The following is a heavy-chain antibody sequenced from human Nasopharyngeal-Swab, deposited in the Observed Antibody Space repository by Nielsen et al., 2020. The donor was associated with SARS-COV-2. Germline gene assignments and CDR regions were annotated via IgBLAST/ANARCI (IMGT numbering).Heavy chain of an antibody. CDR2: ISWNSGSI. Sequence: GGSLRLSCAASGFTFDDYAMHWVRQAPGKGLEWVSGISWNSGSIGYADSVKGRFTISRDNAKNSLYLQMNSLRAEDTALCYCAKTLNPYCSSTSCYSGGMDVWGQGTTVTVSS. J-gene: IGHJ6*02. V-gene: IGHV3-9*01. D-gene: IGHD2-2*01. CDR3: AKTLNPYCSSTSCYSGGMDV. CDR1: GFTFDDYA.